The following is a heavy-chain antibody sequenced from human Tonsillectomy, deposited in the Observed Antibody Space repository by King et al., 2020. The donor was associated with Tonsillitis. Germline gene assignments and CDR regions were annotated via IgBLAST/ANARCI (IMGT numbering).Heavy chain of an antibody. CDR2: INPSGGST. D-gene: IGHD3-16*02. J-gene: IGHJ6*02. V-gene: IGHV1-46*01. Sequence: QLVQSGAEVKKPGASVKVSCKASGYTFTSNYMHWVRQAPGQGLEWMGIINPSGGSTTYARKFQGRVTMTRDTSTSTVCMELSSLRSEDTAVYYCARGPQNWGTYRYDPYYRGRDAGGQGKTVTVPS. CDR1: GYTFTSNY. CDR3: ARGPQNWGTYRYDPYYRGRDA.